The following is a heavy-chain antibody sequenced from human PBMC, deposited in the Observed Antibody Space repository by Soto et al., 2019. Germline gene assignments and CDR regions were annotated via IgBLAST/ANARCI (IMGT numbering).Heavy chain of an antibody. J-gene: IGHJ5*02. V-gene: IGHV3-15*07. CDR3: ATDRSAYKLQLRYNWFDP. Sequence: EVQLVESGGDLVEPGGSLRLSCAASGFTLSTAWMHWVRQAPGRGLEWVGRIKSKTAGGTTDYAAPVRGRFSISRDDSKNMLYLDMNGLKTEDTAVYFCATDRSAYKLQLRYNWFDPWGQGTLVTVSS. D-gene: IGHD1-7*01. CDR2: IKSKTAGGTT. CDR1: GFTLSTAW.